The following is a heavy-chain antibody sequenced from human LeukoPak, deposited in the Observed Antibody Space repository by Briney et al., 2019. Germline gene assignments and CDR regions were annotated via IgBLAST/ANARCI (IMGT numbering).Heavy chain of an antibody. V-gene: IGHV4-34*01. D-gene: IGHD6-19*01. CDR2: INHSGST. CDR3: TRITPKSSGWYRPFDY. J-gene: IGHJ4*02. Sequence: PSETLSLTCTVSGGSISSYYWSWIRQPPGKGLEWIGEINHSGSTNYNPSLKSRVTISVDTSKNQFSLKLSSVTAADTAVYYCTRITPKSSGWYRPFDYWGQGTQVTVSS. CDR1: GGSISSYY.